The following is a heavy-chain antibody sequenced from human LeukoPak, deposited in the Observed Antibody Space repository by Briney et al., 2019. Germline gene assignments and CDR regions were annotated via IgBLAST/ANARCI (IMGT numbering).Heavy chain of an antibody. D-gene: IGHD2-15*01. CDR2: IRTKAYRGTT. Sequence: GGSLRLSCTASGFTFGDYAMSWVRQAPGKGLEWVGLIRTKAYRGTTEYAASVKGRFTISRDDSKSIAYLQMNSLKTEDTALYYCLRYCSGGSCSSTADSWGQGTLVTVSS. CDR3: LRYCSGGSCSSTADS. J-gene: IGHJ4*02. CDR1: GFTFGDYA. V-gene: IGHV3-49*04.